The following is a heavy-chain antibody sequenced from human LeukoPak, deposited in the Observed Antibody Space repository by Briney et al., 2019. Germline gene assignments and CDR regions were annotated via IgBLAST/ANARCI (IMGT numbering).Heavy chain of an antibody. CDR2: IYSGGST. CDR3: ARSASSGYHIAFDY. V-gene: IGHV3-53*01. CDR1: GFTFSSYS. Sequence: GGSLRLSCAASGFTFSSYSMNWVRQAPGKGLEWVSVIYSGGSTYYADSVKGRFTISRDNSKNTLYLQMNSLRAEDTAVYYCARSASSGYHIAFDYWGQGTLVTVSS. J-gene: IGHJ4*02. D-gene: IGHD3-3*01.